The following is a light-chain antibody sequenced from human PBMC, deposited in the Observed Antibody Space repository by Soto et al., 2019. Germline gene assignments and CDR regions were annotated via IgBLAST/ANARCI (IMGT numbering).Light chain of an antibody. CDR2: AAT. J-gene: IGKJ1*01. CDR3: QQGYNTYWM. V-gene: IGKV1-39*01. Sequence: DIQMTQSPSSLSAFVGDSVTVTCRASQPIGTSLHWYQQKAGKAPKVLISAATKLRSGVPSRFTGGGSGTDFTLTISNLQPEDSATYYCQQGYNTYWMCGRGTKVDIK. CDR1: QPIGTS.